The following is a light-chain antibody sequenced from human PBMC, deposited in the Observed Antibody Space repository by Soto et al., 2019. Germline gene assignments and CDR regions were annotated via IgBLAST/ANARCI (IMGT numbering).Light chain of an antibody. CDR1: QSVSRNY. CDR3: QPYGTSPYT. V-gene: IGKV3-20*01. Sequence: EIVLTQSPGILSLSPGERATLSCRASQSVSRNYLAWYQQKPGQAPRLLIFGASTRATGIPDRFSGSGSGTDFSLTISRLEPEDFAVYYCQPYGTSPYTFGQGTKLDIK. J-gene: IGKJ2*01. CDR2: GAS.